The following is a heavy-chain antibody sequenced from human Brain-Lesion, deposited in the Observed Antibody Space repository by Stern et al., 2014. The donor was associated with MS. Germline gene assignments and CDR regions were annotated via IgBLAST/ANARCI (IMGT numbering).Heavy chain of an antibody. D-gene: IGHD2-15*01. V-gene: IGHV5-51*03. CDR1: GYTFDTYW. Sequence: EQLVESGVEVKKPGESLNISCEGSGYTFDTYWIGWVRQMPGKGLEWIGPNYPEASVIRCSTSFQGQVTISIGKSINTAYLLWSRLKASNSAMYFCARSLGCCSGSRCFSNFFYGMDVWGQGTTVTVSS. J-gene: IGHJ6*02. CDR2: NYPEASVI. CDR3: ARSLGCCSGSRCFSNFFYGMDV.